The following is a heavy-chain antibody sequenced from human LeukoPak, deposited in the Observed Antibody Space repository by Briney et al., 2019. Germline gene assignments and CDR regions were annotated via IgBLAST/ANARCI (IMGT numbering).Heavy chain of an antibody. V-gene: IGHV4-30-4*08. CDR2: IYYSGST. CDR1: GGSISSGDYC. J-gene: IGHJ4*02. D-gene: IGHD1-26*01. Sequence: SETLSLTCTVSGGSISSGDYCWSWIRQPPGKGLEWIGYIYYSGSTYYNPSLKSRVTISVETSKNQFSLKLSSVTAADTAVYYCARAGWEGTFDYWGQGTLVTVSS. CDR3: ARAGWEGTFDY.